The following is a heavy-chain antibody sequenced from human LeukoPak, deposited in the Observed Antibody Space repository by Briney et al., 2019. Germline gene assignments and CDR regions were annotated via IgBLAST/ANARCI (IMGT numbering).Heavy chain of an antibody. J-gene: IGHJ3*02. CDR1: GFTFSSYS. D-gene: IGHD3-3*01. Sequence: GGSLRLPCAASGFTFSSYSMNWVRQAPGKGLEWVSSISSSSSYIYYADSVKGRFTISRDNAKNSLYLQMNSLRAEDTAVYYCARELERRYDFWSGYYTEAFDIWGQGTMVTVSS. CDR3: ARELERRYDFWSGYYTEAFDI. V-gene: IGHV3-21*01. CDR2: ISSSSSYI.